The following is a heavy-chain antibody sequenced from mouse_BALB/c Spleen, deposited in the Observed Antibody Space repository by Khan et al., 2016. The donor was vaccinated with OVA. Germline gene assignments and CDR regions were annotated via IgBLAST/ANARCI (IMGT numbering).Heavy chain of an antibody. CDR2: INTYTGEP. CDR3: ASGGYWYFDV. CDR1: GYTFTNYG. D-gene: IGHD1-1*02. Sequence: QIQLVQSGPELKKPGETVKISCKASGYTFTNYGMNWVKQAPGKGLKWMGWINTYTGEPTYTDDFKGRFAFSLVTSASTAYLQINNLKNEDTATYFCASGGYWYFDVWGAGTTLTVSS. J-gene: IGHJ1*01. V-gene: IGHV9-3-1*01.